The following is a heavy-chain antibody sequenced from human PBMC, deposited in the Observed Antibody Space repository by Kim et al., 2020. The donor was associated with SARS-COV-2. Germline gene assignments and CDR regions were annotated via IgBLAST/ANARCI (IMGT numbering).Heavy chain of an antibody. J-gene: IGHJ4*02. CDR2: IYYIGNS. CDR3: VRFKSPEMVANIVC. D-gene: IGHD2-8*01. V-gene: IGHV4-59*02. CDR1: GGSVSSYY. Sequence: SETLSLTCTVSGGSVSSYYWTWIRQPPGKGLEWIGYIYYIGNSNYNPSPTSRVAISLDTSQTQSSLNLSSVTAAHTPMYYFVRFKSPEMVANIVCWGQGT.